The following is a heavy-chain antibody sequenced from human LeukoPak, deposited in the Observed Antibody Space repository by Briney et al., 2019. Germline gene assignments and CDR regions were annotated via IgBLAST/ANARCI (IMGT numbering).Heavy chain of an antibody. D-gene: IGHD5-12*01. J-gene: IGHJ4*02. CDR1: GFSFSSYW. Sequence: GGSLRLSCAASGFSFSSYWMHWVRQAPGKGLVWVSRIHSDGSSTTYADSVKGRFTISRDNAKNTLYLQMNSVRAEDTAVYYCGRDGYGGYVAYWGQGTLVTVSS. CDR2: IHSDGSST. CDR3: GRDGYGGYVAY. V-gene: IGHV3-74*01.